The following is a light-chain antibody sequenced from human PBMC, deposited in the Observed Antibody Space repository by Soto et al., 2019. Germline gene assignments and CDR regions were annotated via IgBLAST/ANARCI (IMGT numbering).Light chain of an antibody. V-gene: IGKV3-20*01. J-gene: IGKJ1*01. CDR3: QKYGNSPWT. CDR2: GAS. CDR1: QSVRSSY. Sequence: EIVLTQSPGTLSLSPGERATLSCRASQSVRSSYLAWYQQKPGQAPRLLIYGASSRATGIPDRFSGSGSGTDFTLTISTLEPEDFAVYYCQKYGNSPWTFGQGTKVEIK.